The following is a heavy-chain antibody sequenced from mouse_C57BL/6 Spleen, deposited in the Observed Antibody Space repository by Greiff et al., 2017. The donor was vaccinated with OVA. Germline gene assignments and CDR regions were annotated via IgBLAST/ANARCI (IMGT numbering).Heavy chain of an antibody. J-gene: IGHJ3*01. Sequence: EVQLQQSGPGMVKPSQSLSLTCTVTGYSITSGYVWHWIRHFPGNELEWMGYISYSGSTNYNPSLKSRISITHDTSKNHFFLKLNSVTTEDTATYYCARVEDSSVPWFAYWGQGTLVTVSA. D-gene: IGHD3-2*02. CDR2: ISYSGST. CDR1: GYSITSGYV. V-gene: IGHV3-1*01. CDR3: ARVEDSSVPWFAY.